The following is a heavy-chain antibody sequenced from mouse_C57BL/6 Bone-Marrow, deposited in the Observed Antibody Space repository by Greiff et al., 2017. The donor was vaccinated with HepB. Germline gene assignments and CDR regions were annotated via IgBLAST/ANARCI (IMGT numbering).Heavy chain of an antibody. CDR3: ARHPYYSNFYAMDY. CDR2: ISNGGGST. Sequence: EVKLMESGGGLVQPGGSLKLSCAASGFTFSDYYMYWVRQTPEKRLEWVAYISNGGGSTYYPDTVKGRFTISRDNAKNTLYLQMSRLKSEDTAMYYCARHPYYSNFYAMDYWGQGTSVTVSS. D-gene: IGHD2-5*01. CDR1: GFTFSDYY. V-gene: IGHV5-12*01. J-gene: IGHJ4*01.